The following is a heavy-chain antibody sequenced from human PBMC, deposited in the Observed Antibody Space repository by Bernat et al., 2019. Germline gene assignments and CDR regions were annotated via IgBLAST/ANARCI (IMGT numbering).Heavy chain of an antibody. CDR2: ISSSSSYI. D-gene: IGHD5-12*01. J-gene: IGHJ6*02. CDR1: GFTFSSYS. CDR3: ARKPDGYNYYYGMDV. V-gene: IGHV3-21*01. Sequence: EVQLVESGGGLVKPGGSLRLSCAASGFTFSSYSMNWVRQAPGKGLEWVSSISSSSSYIYYADSVKGRFTISRDNAKNSLYLQMNSLRAEDTAVYCCARKPDGYNYYYGMDVWGQGTTVTVSS.